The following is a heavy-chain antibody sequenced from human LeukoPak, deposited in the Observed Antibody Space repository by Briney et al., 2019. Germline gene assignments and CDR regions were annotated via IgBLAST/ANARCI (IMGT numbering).Heavy chain of an antibody. D-gene: IGHD3-22*01. Sequence: GGSLRLSCAASGFIFSDNYMSWIRQAPGKGLEWVSYISSSGVTIYYADSVEGRFTISRDNSKNTLYLQMNSLRDEDTAVYYCAKSSYYDSSGYYREYYFDFWGQGTLVTVSS. CDR2: ISSSGVTI. J-gene: IGHJ4*02. V-gene: IGHV3-11*01. CDR3: AKSSYYDSSGYYREYYFDF. CDR1: GFIFSDNY.